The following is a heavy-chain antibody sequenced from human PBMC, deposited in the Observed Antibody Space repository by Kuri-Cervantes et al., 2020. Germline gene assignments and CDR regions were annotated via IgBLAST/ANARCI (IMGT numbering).Heavy chain of an antibody. V-gene: IGHV1-18*01. Sequence: ASVKVSCKASGYTFTSYGISWVRQAPGQGLEWMGWISAYNGNTNYAQKLQGRVTMTTDTSTRTAYMELRSLRSDDTAVYYCARRNGYSCYAEYFDYWGQGTLVTVSS. CDR2: ISAYNGNT. D-gene: IGHD5-12*01. CDR1: GYTFTSYG. CDR3: ARRNGYSCYAEYFDY. J-gene: IGHJ4*02.